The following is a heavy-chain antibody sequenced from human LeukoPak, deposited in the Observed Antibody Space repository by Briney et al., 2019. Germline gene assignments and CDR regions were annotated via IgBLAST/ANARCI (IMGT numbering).Heavy chain of an antibody. CDR3: ARDAQYYDFWSGYYTNWFDP. CDR2: IIPIFGTA. Sequence: SVKVSCKASGGTFSSYAISWMQQAPGQGLEWMGGIIPIFGTANYAQKFQGRVTITTDESTSTAYMELSSLRSEDTAVYYCARDAQYYDFWSGYYTNWFDPWGQGTLVTVSS. D-gene: IGHD3-3*01. CDR1: GGTFSSYA. J-gene: IGHJ5*02. V-gene: IGHV1-69*05.